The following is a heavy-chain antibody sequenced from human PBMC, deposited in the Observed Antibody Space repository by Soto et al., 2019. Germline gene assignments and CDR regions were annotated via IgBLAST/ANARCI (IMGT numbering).Heavy chain of an antibody. J-gene: IGHJ4*02. CDR3: TTDLNLLPDQTVSDY. D-gene: IGHD2-15*01. V-gene: IGHV3-15*01. CDR1: GFTFSNAW. CDR2: IKSKTDGGTT. Sequence: EVQLVESGGGLVKPGGSLRLSCAASGFTFSNAWMSWVRQAPGKGLEWVGRIKSKTDGGTTDYAAPMKGRFTISRDDSKNTLYLQMNSLKTEDTAVYYCTTDLNLLPDQTVSDYWGQGTLVTVSS.